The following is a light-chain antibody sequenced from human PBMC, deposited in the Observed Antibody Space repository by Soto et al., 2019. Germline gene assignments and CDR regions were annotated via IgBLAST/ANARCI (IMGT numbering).Light chain of an antibody. CDR3: QQYNDNWT. Sequence: DIQMTQSPSTLSASVGDRVTITCRASQSISSWLAWYQQKPGTAPKLLIYKASTLQSGVPSRFSGSGSGTEFTLTISSLQPDDSATYYCQQYNDNWTFGHGNKVEIK. J-gene: IGKJ1*01. V-gene: IGKV1-5*03. CDR1: QSISSW. CDR2: KAS.